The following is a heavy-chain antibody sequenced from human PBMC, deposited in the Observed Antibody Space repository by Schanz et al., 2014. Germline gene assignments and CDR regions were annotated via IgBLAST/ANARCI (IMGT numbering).Heavy chain of an antibody. V-gene: IGHV3-74*01. CDR1: GFTFSVYW. CDR2: ISGDGTTT. CDR3: VAAQSDYGEFELDY. D-gene: IGHD4-17*01. Sequence: EVQLVESGGGFVQPGGSLRLSCAASGFTFSVYWMHWVRQPPGKGLVSVSRISGDGTTTSYADSVKGRFIISRDNSKNTLFLQMDSLRGDDAALYYCVAAQSDYGEFELDYWGQGTLVSVSS. J-gene: IGHJ4*02.